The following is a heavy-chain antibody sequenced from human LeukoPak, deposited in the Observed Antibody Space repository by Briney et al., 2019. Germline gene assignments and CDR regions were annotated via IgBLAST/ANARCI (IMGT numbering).Heavy chain of an antibody. J-gene: IGHJ4*02. Sequence: GGSLRLSCAASGFTFSNAWMSWVRQSPGKGLGWVSSIRGSDGSTYYADSVKGRFDISRDNSKNTLYLQMNSLRAEDTAVYYCAKDVYGDYGGLDYWGQGTLVTVSS. CDR3: AKDVYGDYGGLDY. CDR1: GFTFSNAW. V-gene: IGHV3-23*01. CDR2: IRGSDGST. D-gene: IGHD4-17*01.